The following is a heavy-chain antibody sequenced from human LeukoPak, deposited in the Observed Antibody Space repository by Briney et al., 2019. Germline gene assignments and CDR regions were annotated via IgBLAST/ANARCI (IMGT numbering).Heavy chain of an antibody. D-gene: IGHD6-19*01. Sequence: PGGSLRLSCAASGFTFSSYSMNWVRPAPGKGLEWVSSISSSSSYIYYADSVKGRFTISRDNAKNSLYLQMNSLRAEDTAVYYCARHFPSYGYSSGWYRGGTGGFDYWGQGTLVTVSS. CDR2: ISSSSSYI. V-gene: IGHV3-21*01. CDR3: ARHFPSYGYSSGWYRGGTGGFDY. CDR1: GFTFSSYS. J-gene: IGHJ4*02.